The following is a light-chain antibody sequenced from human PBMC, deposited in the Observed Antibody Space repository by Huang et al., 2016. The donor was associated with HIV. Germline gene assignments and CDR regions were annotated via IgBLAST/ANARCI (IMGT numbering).Light chain of an antibody. V-gene: IGKV2-30*01. CDR1: QSLVYSDGNIY. Sequence: DVVMTQSPLSLPVTLGQPASISCRSSQSLVYSDGNIYLNWFQQRPGQSPRRLIYKVSNRDSGVPDRFSGSGSGTDFTLKISRVEAEDVGIYYCMQGTRWPWTFGQGTKVEIK. J-gene: IGKJ1*01. CDR3: MQGTRWPWT. CDR2: KVS.